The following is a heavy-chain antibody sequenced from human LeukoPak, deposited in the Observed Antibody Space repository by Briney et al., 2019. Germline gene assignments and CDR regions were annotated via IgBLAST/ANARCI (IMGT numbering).Heavy chain of an antibody. CDR3: ARGGDHYEETHFDY. J-gene: IGHJ4*02. D-gene: IGHD3-22*01. CDR2: VWSTGDRT. V-gene: IGHV3-33*01. CDR1: GFIFSNYG. Sequence: PGRSLRLSCSASGFIFSNYGMHWVRQAPGKGPEWVGVVWSTGDRTYYGDSVKGRFIISRDNSKKTLYLEMNGLRAEDTAVYYCARGGDHYEETHFDYWGQGTLVTVSS.